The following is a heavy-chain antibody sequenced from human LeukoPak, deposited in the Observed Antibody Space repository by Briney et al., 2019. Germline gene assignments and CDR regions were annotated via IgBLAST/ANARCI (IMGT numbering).Heavy chain of an antibody. J-gene: IGHJ4*02. D-gene: IGHD3-22*01. Sequence: SVKVSCKASGGTFSSYAFSWVRQAPGQGLEWMGGIIPIVGTTNYAQMFQGRVTITADESTSTAYMELSSLRSEDTAVYYCARGGYYYDSSGYSHLPDYWGQGTLVTVS. CDR2: IIPIVGTT. CDR3: ARGGYYYDSSGYSHLPDY. V-gene: IGHV1-69*13. CDR1: GGTFSSYA.